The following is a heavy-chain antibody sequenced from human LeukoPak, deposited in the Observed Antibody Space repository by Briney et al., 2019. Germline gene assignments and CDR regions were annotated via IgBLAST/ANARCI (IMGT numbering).Heavy chain of an antibody. CDR2: IYYSGST. V-gene: IGHV4-59*01. Sequence: SETLSLTCTVSGGSISNNYWSWFRQPPGKGLEWIGYIYYSGSTNYNPSLKSRVTISVDTSKSQFSPKLSSVTAADTAVYYCASHKGFWGQGTLVTVSS. CDR3: ASHKGF. J-gene: IGHJ4*02. CDR1: GGSISNNY.